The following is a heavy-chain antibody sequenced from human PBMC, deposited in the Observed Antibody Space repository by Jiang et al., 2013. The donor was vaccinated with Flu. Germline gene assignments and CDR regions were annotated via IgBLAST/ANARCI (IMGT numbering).Heavy chain of an antibody. D-gene: IGHD1-26*01. V-gene: IGHV2-70*01. Sequence: KPTQTLTLTCTFSGFSLSTSGMCVSWIRQPPGKALEWLALIDWDDDKYYSTSLKTRLTISKDTSKNQVVLTMTNMDPVDTATYYCARIRVGARFPIRYYYYGMDVWGQGTTVTVSS. CDR1: GFSLSTSGMC. J-gene: IGHJ6*02. CDR2: IDWDDDK. CDR3: ARIRVGARFPIRYYYYGMDV.